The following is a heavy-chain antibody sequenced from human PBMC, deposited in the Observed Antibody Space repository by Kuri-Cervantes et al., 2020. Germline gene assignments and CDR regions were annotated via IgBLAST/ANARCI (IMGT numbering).Heavy chain of an antibody. D-gene: IGHD1-14*01. Sequence: GGSLRLSCAASGFTFSSYGMHWVRQAPGKGLEWVAVIWYDGSNKYYADSVKCRFTISRDNSKNTLYLQMNSLRAEDTAVYYCARGQGRRKHTMGYDAFDIWGQGTMVTVSS. V-gene: IGHV3-33*08. CDR1: GFTFSSYG. CDR2: IWYDGSNK. J-gene: IGHJ3*02. CDR3: ARGQGRRKHTMGYDAFDI.